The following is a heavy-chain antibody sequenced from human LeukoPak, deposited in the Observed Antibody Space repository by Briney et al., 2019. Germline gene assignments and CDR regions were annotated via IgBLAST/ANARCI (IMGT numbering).Heavy chain of an antibody. V-gene: IGHV5-10-1*01. J-gene: IGHJ2*01. CDR3: ARPRDRNYWYFDL. CDR1: GYSFTSYW. CDR2: IDPSDSYT. Sequence: GESLKIPCKGSGYSFTSYWISWVRQMPGKGLEWMGRIDPSDSYTNYSPSFQGHVTISADKSISTAYLQWSSLKASDTAMYYCARPRDRNYWYFDLWGRGTLVTVSS.